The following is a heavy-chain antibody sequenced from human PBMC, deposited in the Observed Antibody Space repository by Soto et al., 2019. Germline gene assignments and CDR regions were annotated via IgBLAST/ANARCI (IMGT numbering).Heavy chain of an antibody. CDR1: GFTFNTYA. V-gene: IGHV3-23*01. CDR2: LGASSAFT. Sequence: EVPLLESGGGLVQPGASPRLSCAASGFTFNTYAVSWVRQAPGKGLEWVSVLGASSAFTYYADSVKGRFTVSRDNSKTTLYLQRHSLRAEDTAVYYCAKRLGRRWATLDSWGQGTLVTVSS. D-gene: IGHD1-26*01. CDR3: AKRLGRRWATLDS. J-gene: IGHJ4*02.